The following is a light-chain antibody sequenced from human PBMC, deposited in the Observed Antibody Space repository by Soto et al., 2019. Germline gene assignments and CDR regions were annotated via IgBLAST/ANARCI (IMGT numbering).Light chain of an antibody. J-gene: IGKJ1*01. CDR2: DAS. Sequence: IVLTQSPCTLSLSPGERGTLSCRASHSVSSHLAWYQQKPGQAPRLLIYDASKRPTGIPARFSGSGSGTDFTLTISSLEPEDSAVYYCQQRSNRHPRTFGQGTKVDIK. CDR3: QQRSNRHPRT. CDR1: HSVSSH. V-gene: IGKV3-11*01.